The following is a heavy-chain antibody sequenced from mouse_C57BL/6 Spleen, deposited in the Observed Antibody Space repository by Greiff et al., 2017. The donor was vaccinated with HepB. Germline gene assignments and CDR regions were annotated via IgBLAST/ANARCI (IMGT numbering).Heavy chain of an antibody. CDR1: GYTFTTYP. CDR3: ARGHYYGSSYGYFDV. J-gene: IGHJ1*03. CDR2: FHPYNDDT. D-gene: IGHD1-1*01. V-gene: IGHV1-47*01. Sequence: VQGVESGAELVKPGASVKMSCKASGYTFTTYPIEWMKQNHGKSLEWIGNFHPYNDDTKYNEKFKGKATLTVEKSSSTVYLELSRLTSDDSAVYYCARGHYYGSSYGYFDVWGTGTTVTVSS.